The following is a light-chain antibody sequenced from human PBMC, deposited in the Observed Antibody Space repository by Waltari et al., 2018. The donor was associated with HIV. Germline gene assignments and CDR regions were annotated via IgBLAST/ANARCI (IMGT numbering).Light chain of an antibody. J-gene: IGKJ4*01. CDR1: QSLLYSSNNKNY. V-gene: IGKV4-1*01. Sequence: DIVMTQSPDSLAVSLGERATINCKSSQSLLYSSNNKNYLAWYQQKPGQPPKFLISWASSRESGVPDRYSGSGSGTDFTLTISSLQAEDVAVYYCQQHYGLPLTFGGGTKVEIK. CDR2: WAS. CDR3: QQHYGLPLT.